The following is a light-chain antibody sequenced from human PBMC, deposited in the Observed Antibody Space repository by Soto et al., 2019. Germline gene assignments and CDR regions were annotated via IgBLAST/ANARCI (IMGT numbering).Light chain of an antibody. Sequence: QSVLPQPPAVSAAPGQKVTISCSGTSSNIGKTFVSWYQHLPGTAPKLLIYDNYKRPSGIPDRCSGSKSGTSATLGITGLQTGDEADYYCAAWDTSLHALILGGGTKLTVL. CDR1: SSNIGKTF. V-gene: IGLV1-51*01. J-gene: IGLJ2*01. CDR2: DNY. CDR3: AAWDTSLHALI.